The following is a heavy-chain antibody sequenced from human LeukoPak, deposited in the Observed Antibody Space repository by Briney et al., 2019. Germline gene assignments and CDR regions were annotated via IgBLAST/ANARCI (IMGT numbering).Heavy chain of an antibody. CDR1: GGTFSSYA. CDR3: ARVRGRYDILAGYYGEFDY. Sequence: GSSVTVSCKASGGTFSSYAIRWVRQAPGQGLEWMGRIIPILGIANYAQKFQGRVTITEDKSTSTAYMDLSSLISEDTAVYYCARVRGRYDILAGYYGEFDYWGQGTLVTVSS. J-gene: IGHJ4*02. D-gene: IGHD3-9*01. CDR2: IIPILGIA. V-gene: IGHV1-69*04.